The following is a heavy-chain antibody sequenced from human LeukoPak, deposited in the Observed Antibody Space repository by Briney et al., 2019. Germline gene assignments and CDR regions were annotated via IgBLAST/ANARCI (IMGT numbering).Heavy chain of an antibody. D-gene: IGHD3-3*01. CDR1: GFTFSSYA. J-gene: IGHJ4*02. V-gene: IGHV3-64*01. CDR3: AREPRYFWSGPIDY. CDR2: ISSNGGST. Sequence: QLGGSLRLSCAASGFTFSSYAMHWVRQAPGKGLEYVSAISSNGGSTYYANSVKGRFTISRDNSKNTLYLQMGSLRAEDMAVYYCAREPRYFWSGPIDYWGQGTLVTVSS.